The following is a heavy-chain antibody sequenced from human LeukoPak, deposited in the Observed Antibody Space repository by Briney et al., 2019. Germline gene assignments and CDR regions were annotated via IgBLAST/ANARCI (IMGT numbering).Heavy chain of an antibody. CDR2: ISAYNGNT. D-gene: IGHD1-1*01. V-gene: IGHV1-18*01. CDR1: GYTFTSYG. Sequence: AASVKVSCKASGYTFTSYGISWVRQAPGQGLAWMGWISAYNGNTNYAQKLQGRVTMTTDTSTSTAYMELRSLTSDGTAVYYCARDGEGTGAFDIWGQGTMVTVSS. J-gene: IGHJ3*02. CDR3: ARDGEGTGAFDI.